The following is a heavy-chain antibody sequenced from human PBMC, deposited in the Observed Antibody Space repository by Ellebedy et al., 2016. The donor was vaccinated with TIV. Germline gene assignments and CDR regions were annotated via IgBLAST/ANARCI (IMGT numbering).Heavy chain of an antibody. V-gene: IGHV1-2*04. D-gene: IGHD1-26*01. CDR3: ARDGGSYSDFDY. Sequence: AASVKVSCKASGYTFTGYYMHWVRQAPGQGLEWMGWINPNSGGTNYAQKFQGWVTMTRDPFISTAYMELSRLRSDDTAVYYCARDGGSYSDFDYWGQGTLVTVSS. J-gene: IGHJ4*02. CDR2: INPNSGGT. CDR1: GYTFTGYY.